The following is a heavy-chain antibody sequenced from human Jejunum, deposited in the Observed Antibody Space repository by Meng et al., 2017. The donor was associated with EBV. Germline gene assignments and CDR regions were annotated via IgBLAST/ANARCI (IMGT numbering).Heavy chain of an antibody. CDR1: GFTFSSDS. J-gene: IGHJ4*02. V-gene: IGHV3-23*01. CDR3: AKLLKY. Sequence: EWQLWGSGGGLVQPGGSLRLSGAASGFTFSSDSMSWVRQAPGKGLEWVSTVSGSGGNTYYADSVKGRFTISRDISKNTLYLQMNSLTAEDTAIYYCAKLLKYWGQGTLVTVSS. CDR2: VSGSGGNT.